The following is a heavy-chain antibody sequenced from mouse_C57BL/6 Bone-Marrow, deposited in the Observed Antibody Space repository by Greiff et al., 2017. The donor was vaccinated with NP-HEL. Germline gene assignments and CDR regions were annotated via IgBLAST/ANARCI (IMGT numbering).Heavy chain of an antibody. Sequence: VQLQQSGAELVRPGTSVKMSCKASGYTFTNYWIGWAKQRPGHGLEWIGDIYPGGGYTNYNEKFKGKATLTADKSSSTAYMQFSSLTSEDSAIYYCARDGYLYAMDYWGQGTSVTVSS. V-gene: IGHV1-63*01. CDR2: IYPGGGYT. D-gene: IGHD2-3*01. J-gene: IGHJ4*01. CDR1: GYTFTNYW. CDR3: ARDGYLYAMDY.